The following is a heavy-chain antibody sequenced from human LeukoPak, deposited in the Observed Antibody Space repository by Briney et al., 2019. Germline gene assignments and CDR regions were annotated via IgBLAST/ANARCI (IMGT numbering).Heavy chain of an antibody. CDR2: TGGSGTPI. Sequence: GGSLRLSCAASGFTFSDFFMSWIRQAPGKGLEWVSYTGGSGTPIYYADSVKGRFTVSRDNAKNALYLQMNSLRADDTAVYYCAREWVAVAAYSGGMDVWGQGTTVTVPS. CDR3: AREWVAVAAYSGGMDV. J-gene: IGHJ6*02. CDR1: GFTFSDFF. V-gene: IGHV3-11*01. D-gene: IGHD6-19*01.